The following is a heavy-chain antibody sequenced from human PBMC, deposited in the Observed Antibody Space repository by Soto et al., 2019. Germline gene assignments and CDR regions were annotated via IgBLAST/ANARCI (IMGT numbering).Heavy chain of an antibody. J-gene: IGHJ6*02. CDR1: GFTFSSYG. V-gene: IGHV3-30*18. Sequence: PGGSLRLSCAASGFTFSSYGMHWVRQAPGKGLEWVAVISYDGSNKYYADSVKGRFTISRDNSKNTLYLQMNSLRAEDTAVYYCAKGRRGSELFGAFGMDVWGQGTTVTAP. CDR3: AKGRRGSELFGAFGMDV. CDR2: ISYDGSNK. D-gene: IGHD3-3*01.